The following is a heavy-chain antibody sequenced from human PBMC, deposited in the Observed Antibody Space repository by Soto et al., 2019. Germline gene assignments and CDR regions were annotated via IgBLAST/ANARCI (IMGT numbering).Heavy chain of an antibody. J-gene: IGHJ4*02. Sequence: EVQLLESGGGLVQPGGSLRLSCAASGFTFSSYTMNWVRQAPGKGLEWVSGINSGGRTYYADSVKGRFTIYRDDSKNTLYLQIISLRAEDTAVYYCAKDLRPDCVLDVDDWGQGTLVTVAS. CDR1: GFTFSSYT. D-gene: IGHD2-21*02. V-gene: IGHV3-23*01. CDR2: INSGGRT. CDR3: AKDLRPDCVLDVDD.